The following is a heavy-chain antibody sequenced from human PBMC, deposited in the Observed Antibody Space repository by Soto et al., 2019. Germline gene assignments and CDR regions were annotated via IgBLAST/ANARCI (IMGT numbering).Heavy chain of an antibody. Sequence: QVQLVESGGGLVKPGGSLRLSCAASGFTFSDYYMSWIRQAPGKGLEWVSYISSSGSTIYYAESAKGRFTISRDNGKKSLYLQMNSLRAEDTAVYYCAREASTYYPTDYWGQGTLVTVSS. CDR2: ISSSGSTI. J-gene: IGHJ4*02. CDR1: GFTFSDYY. D-gene: IGHD4-4*01. V-gene: IGHV3-11*01. CDR3: AREASTYYPTDY.